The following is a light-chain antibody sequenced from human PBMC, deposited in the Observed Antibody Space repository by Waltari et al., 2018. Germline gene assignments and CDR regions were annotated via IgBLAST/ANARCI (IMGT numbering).Light chain of an antibody. V-gene: IGKV1-39*01. J-gene: IGKJ1*01. Sequence: IQMTQSPSSLSASVGDRISISCRPSRNISSFLNWYQQKGGVAPNLLIYRSSTLQTGVPSRFSGSGSATHFTLTISGLQLEDFATYFCQQSYSTPPTFGQGTKV. CDR2: RSS. CDR3: QQSYSTPPT. CDR1: RNISSF.